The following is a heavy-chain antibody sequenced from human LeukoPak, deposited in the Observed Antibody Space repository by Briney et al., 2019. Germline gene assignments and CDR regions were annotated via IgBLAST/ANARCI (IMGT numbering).Heavy chain of an antibody. J-gene: IGHJ6*02. CDR2: MSPNSGNT. Sequence: ASVKVSCKASGYTFTSYDINWVRQATGQGLEWMGWMSPNSGNTGHAQKFQGRVTMTRNTSIGTAYMELSSLRSEDTAVYYCARNFERRGYYYGMDVWGQGTTVTVSS. CDR1: GYTFTSYD. V-gene: IGHV1-8*01. D-gene: IGHD3-22*01. CDR3: ARNFERRGYYYGMDV.